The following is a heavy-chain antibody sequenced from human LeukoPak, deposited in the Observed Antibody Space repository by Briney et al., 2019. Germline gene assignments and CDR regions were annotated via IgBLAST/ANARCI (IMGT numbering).Heavy chain of an antibody. V-gene: IGHV4-59*12. CDR1: GGSISSYY. J-gene: IGHJ4*02. CDR2: IYYSGST. D-gene: IGHD3-22*01. CDR3: AGVSEGGYYYFDY. Sequence: SETLSLTCTVSGGSISSYYWSWIRQPPGKRLEWIGYIYYSGSTSYNPSLKSRVTISVDTSKNQFSLKLSSVTAADTAVYFCAGVSEGGYYYFDYWGQGTLVTVSS.